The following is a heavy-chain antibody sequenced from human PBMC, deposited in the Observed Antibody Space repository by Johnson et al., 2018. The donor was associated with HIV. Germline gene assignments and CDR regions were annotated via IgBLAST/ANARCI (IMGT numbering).Heavy chain of an antibody. Sequence: VQLVESGGGVVQPGRSLRLSCAASGFTFSSYAMHWVRQAPGKGLEYVSAISSNGGSTYYANSVKGRFTISRDNSKNTLYLQMGSLRAEDMAVYYCARRDNDAFDIWGQGTMVIVSS. CDR2: ISSNGGST. V-gene: IGHV3-64*01. CDR1: GFTFSSYA. CDR3: ARRDNDAFDI. J-gene: IGHJ3*02.